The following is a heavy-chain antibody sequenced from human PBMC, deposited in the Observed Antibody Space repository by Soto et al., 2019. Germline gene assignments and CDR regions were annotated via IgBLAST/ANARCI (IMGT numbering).Heavy chain of an antibody. D-gene: IGHD2-15*01. J-gene: IGHJ4*02. CDR1: GGTFSSYT. CDR3: ASSGAVVVAAYHY. CDR2: IIPILGIA. V-gene: IGHV1-69*02. Sequence: QVQLVQSGAEVKKPGSSVKVFCKASGGTFSSYTISWVRQAPGQGLEWMGRIIPILGIANYAQKFQGRVTITADKSMSTAYMELSSLRSEDTAVYYCASSGAVVVAAYHYWGQGTLVTVSS.